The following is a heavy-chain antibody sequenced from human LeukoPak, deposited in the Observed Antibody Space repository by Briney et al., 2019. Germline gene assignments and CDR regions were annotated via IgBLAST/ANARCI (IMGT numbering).Heavy chain of an antibody. Sequence: SETLSLTCAVYGGSFSGYYWSWIRQPPGKGPEWIGEINHSGSTNYNPSLKSRVTISVDTSKNQFSLKLSSVTAADTAVYYCARGLTGGLNWFDPWGQGTLVTVSS. J-gene: IGHJ5*02. V-gene: IGHV4-34*01. D-gene: IGHD3-16*01. CDR3: ARGLTGGLNWFDP. CDR1: GGSFSGYY. CDR2: INHSGST.